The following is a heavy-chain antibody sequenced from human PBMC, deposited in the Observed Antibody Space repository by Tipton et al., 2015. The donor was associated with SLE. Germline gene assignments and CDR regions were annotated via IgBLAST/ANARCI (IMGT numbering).Heavy chain of an antibody. CDR2: TYYRSKWYN. CDR3: ARGPSEQWLVPQDY. D-gene: IGHD6-19*01. J-gene: IGHJ4*02. Sequence: PGLVKPSQTLSLTCAISGDSVSSNSAAWNWIRQSPSRGLEWLGRTYYRSKWYNDYAVSVKSRTTINPDTSKNQFSLQLSSVTAADTAVYYCARGPSEQWLVPQDYWGQGTLVTVSS. CDR1: GDSVSSNSAA. V-gene: IGHV6-1*01.